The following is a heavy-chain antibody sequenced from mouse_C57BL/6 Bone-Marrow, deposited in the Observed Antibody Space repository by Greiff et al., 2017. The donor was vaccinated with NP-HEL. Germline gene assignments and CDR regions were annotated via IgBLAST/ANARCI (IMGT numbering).Heavy chain of an antibody. CDR1: GYTFTTYP. D-gene: IGHD2-1*01. CDR2: FHPYNDDT. V-gene: IGHV1-47*01. CDR3: ARGGNYWYYFDY. J-gene: IGHJ2*01. Sequence: VQLPQSGAELVKPGASVKMSCKASGYTFTTYPIEWVKQNHGKSLEWIGNFHPYNDDTEYNEKFKNKATLTVEKSSSTVYLELSRLTSDDSSVYYCARGGNYWYYFDYWGQGTTLTVSS.